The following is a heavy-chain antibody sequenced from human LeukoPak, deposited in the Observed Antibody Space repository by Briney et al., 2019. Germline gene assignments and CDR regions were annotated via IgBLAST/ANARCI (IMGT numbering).Heavy chain of an antibody. CDR1: GFTFSNAW. Sequence: GGSLRLSCAASGFTFSNAWMSWVRQAPGKGLEWVGRIKSKTDGGATDYAAPVKGRFTISRDDSKNTLYLQMNSLKTEDTAVYYCNRIRGYYYYGMDVWGQGTTVTVSS. D-gene: IGHD1-14*01. J-gene: IGHJ6*02. V-gene: IGHV3-15*01. CDR3: NRIRGYYYYGMDV. CDR2: IKSKTDGGAT.